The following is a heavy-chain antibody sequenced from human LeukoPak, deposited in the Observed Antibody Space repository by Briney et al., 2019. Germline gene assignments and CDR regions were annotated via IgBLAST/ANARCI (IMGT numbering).Heavy chain of an antibody. D-gene: IGHD3-10*01. CDR3: ARGRRVRGVIDY. Sequence: SEPLSLTCAVYGGSFSGYYWSWIRQPPGKGLEWIGEINHSGSTNYNPSLKSRVTIPVDTSKNQFSLKLSSVTAADTAVYYCARGRRVRGVIDYWGQGTLVTVSS. J-gene: IGHJ4*02. CDR1: GGSFSGYY. CDR2: INHSGST. V-gene: IGHV4-34*01.